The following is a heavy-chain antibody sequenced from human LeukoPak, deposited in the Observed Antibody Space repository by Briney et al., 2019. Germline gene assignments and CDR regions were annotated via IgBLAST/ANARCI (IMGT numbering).Heavy chain of an antibody. CDR2: TYYSSKWYN. V-gene: IGHV6-1*01. CDR3: ARALVADVHNGFDF. Sequence: SQTLSLTCAISGDSVSTNTVAWNWIRPSTSRGLEELGRTYYSSKWYNDYAVSVKSRITISPDTSKNQFSLHLNSVTPEDTAVYFCARALVADVHNGFDFWGQGTLVTVSS. J-gene: IGHJ4*02. D-gene: IGHD5-12*01. CDR1: GDSVSTNTVA.